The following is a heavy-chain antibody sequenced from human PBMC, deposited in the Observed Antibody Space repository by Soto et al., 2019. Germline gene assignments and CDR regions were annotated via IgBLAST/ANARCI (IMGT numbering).Heavy chain of an antibody. CDR3: ARDGPSVAIWFDP. CDR1: CYTITSYG. Sequence: ASVQVSFKACCYTITSYGISWVRHAPGQGLEWMGWISAYNGNTNYAQKLQGRVTMTTDTSASTAYMELRSLRSDDTAVYYCARDGPSVAIWFDPWGQGTLVTVSS. V-gene: IGHV1-18*01. D-gene: IGHD2-15*01. J-gene: IGHJ5*02. CDR2: ISAYNGNT.